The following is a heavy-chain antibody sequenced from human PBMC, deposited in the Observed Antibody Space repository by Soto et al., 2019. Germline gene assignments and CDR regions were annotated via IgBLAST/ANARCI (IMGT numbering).Heavy chain of an antibody. D-gene: IGHD4-17*01. J-gene: IGHJ4*02. CDR3: AVGGYGDPFDY. V-gene: IGHV4-59*01. Sequence: SETLSLTCTVSGGSISSYYWSWIRQPPGKGLEWIGYIYYSGSTNYNPSLKSRVTISVDTSKNQFSLKLSSVTAADTAVYYCAVGGYGDPFDYWGQGTLVTVPQ. CDR2: IYYSGST. CDR1: GGSISSYY.